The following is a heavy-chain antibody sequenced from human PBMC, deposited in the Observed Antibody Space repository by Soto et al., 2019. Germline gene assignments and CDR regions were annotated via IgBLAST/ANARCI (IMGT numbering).Heavy chain of an antibody. Sequence: SETLSLTCAVYGGSFSGYYWSWIRQPPGKGLEWIGEINHSGSTNYNPSLKSRVTISVDTSKNQFSLKLSSVTAADTAVYYCASLGYCSSTSCYGFGGYYYMDVWGKGTTVTVSS. CDR1: GGSFSGYY. CDR2: INHSGST. V-gene: IGHV4-34*01. J-gene: IGHJ6*03. CDR3: ASLGYCSSTSCYGFGGYYYMDV. D-gene: IGHD2-2*01.